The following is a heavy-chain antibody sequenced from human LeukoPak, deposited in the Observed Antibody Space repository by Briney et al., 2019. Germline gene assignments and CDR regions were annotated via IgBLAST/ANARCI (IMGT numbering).Heavy chain of an antibody. CDR3: ARRSISGNSWDYFDY. CDR2: MYYSGST. V-gene: IGHV4-59*08. Sequence: SETLSLTCTVSGASISSYYLSWLRQPPGKGLEWIAFMYYSGSTNYNPSLKSRVTISLDTSKNQFSLKLSSVTAADTAVYYCARRSISGNSWDYFDYWGQGTLVTVSS. CDR1: GASISSYY. D-gene: IGHD4-23*01. J-gene: IGHJ4*02.